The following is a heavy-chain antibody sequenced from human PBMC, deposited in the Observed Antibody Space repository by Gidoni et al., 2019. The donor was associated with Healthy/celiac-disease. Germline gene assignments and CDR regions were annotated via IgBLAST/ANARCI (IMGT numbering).Heavy chain of an antibody. CDR2: IYYSGST. V-gene: IGHV4-39*01. CDR3: ARRHPSKWFHPGMDV. D-gene: IGHD2-8*01. J-gene: IGHJ6*02. Sequence: QLQLQESGPGLVKPSETLSLTCTVSGGSISSSSYYWGWIRQPPGKGLEWIGSIYYSGSTYYNPSLKSRVTISVDTSKNQFSLKLSSVTAADTAVYYCARRHPSKWFHPGMDVWGQGTTVTVSS. CDR1: GGSISSSSYY.